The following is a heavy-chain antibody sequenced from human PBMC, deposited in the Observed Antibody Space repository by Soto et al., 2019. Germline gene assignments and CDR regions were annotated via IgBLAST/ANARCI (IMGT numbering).Heavy chain of an antibody. D-gene: IGHD2-21*01. CDR3: LRGCGGGLFEH. CDR2: ISPKSTYR. Sequence: QVHLVESGGGLVKPGGSLRLSCPTSGFPFSDYYMSWIRQAPGKGLEWLSHISPKSTYRNYADSVKGRFTISRDNTKSSLFLQMNSLGVEDTAVYFCLRGCGGGLFEHWGQGVLVTVSS. CDR1: GFPFSDYY. V-gene: IGHV3-11*06. J-gene: IGHJ4*02.